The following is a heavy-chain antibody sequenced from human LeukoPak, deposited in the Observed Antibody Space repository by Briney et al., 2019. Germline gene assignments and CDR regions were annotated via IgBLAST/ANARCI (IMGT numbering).Heavy chain of an antibody. CDR1: GGSISSGDYY. V-gene: IGHV4-30-4*01. Sequence: SQTLSLTCTVSGGSISSGDYYWSWIRQPPGKGLEWIGYIYYSGSTYYNPSLKSRVTISVDTSKNQFSLKLSSVTAADTAVYYCARAYCSSTSRYLFDYWGQGTLVTVSS. CDR2: IYYSGST. J-gene: IGHJ4*02. CDR3: ARAYCSSTSRYLFDY. D-gene: IGHD2-2*01.